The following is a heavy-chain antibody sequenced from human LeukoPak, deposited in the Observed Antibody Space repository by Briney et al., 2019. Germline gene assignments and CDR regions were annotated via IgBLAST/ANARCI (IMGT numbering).Heavy chain of an antibody. V-gene: IGHV4-39*01. J-gene: IGHJ4*02. CDR1: GASISGSGYY. CDR2: IYYSGST. CDR3: ARHRSGWLQSSFDY. Sequence: KPSETLSLTCAVSGASISGSGYYWGWIRQPPGKGLEWIGNIYYSGSTYYNASLQSRVTISIDMSKNQFSLKLSSVTAADTAVYYCARHRSGWLQSSFDYWGQGTLVTVSS. D-gene: IGHD5-24*01.